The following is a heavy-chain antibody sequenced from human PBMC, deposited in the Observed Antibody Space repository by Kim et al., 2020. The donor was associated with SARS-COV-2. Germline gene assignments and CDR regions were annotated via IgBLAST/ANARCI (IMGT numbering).Heavy chain of an antibody. J-gene: IGHJ6*02. CDR1: GYTFTSYA. CDR2: NNAGNGNT. D-gene: IGHD1-1*01. V-gene: IGHV1-3*01. CDR3: ARDRNYYYYYGMDV. Sequence: ASVKVSCKASGYTFTSYAKHWVRQAPGQRLEWMGWNNAGNGNTKYSQKFQGRVTITRDTSASTAYMELSSLRSEDTAVYYCARDRNYYYYYGMDVWGQGTTVTVSS.